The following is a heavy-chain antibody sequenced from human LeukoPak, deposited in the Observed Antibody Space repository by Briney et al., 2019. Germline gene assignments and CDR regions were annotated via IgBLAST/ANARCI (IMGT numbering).Heavy chain of an antibody. Sequence: PSETLSLTCAVSGGSISSGGYSWSWIRQPPGKGPEWIGYIYHSGSTYYNPSLKSRVTISVDRSKNQFSLKLSSVTAADTAVYYCARAPFGYSSSWYSGMDVWGKGTTVTVSS. CDR2: IYHSGST. J-gene: IGHJ6*04. CDR1: GGSISSGGYS. V-gene: IGHV4-30-2*01. CDR3: ARAPFGYSSSWYSGMDV. D-gene: IGHD6-13*01.